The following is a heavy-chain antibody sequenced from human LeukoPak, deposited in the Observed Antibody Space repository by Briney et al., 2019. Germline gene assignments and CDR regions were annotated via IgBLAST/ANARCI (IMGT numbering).Heavy chain of an antibody. Sequence: SETLSLTCTVSGDSISSGDYYWSWIRQPAGKGLEWIGRISSSGSTNYNPSLKSRVTISVDTSKNQFSLKLSSVTAADTAVYYCARDEYDFWSGYSYYFDYWGQGTLVTVSS. CDR3: ARDEYDFWSGYSYYFDY. CDR1: GDSISSGDYY. D-gene: IGHD3-3*01. V-gene: IGHV4-61*02. J-gene: IGHJ4*02. CDR2: ISSSGST.